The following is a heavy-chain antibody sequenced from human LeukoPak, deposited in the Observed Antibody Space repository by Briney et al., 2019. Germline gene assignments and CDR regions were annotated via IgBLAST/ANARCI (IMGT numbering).Heavy chain of an antibody. V-gene: IGHV4-34*01. J-gene: IGHJ4*02. CDR1: GESFSGYY. D-gene: IGHD3-10*01. Sequence: SETLSLTCAVYGESFSGYYWSWIRQPPGKGLGWIGEINHSGSTNYNPSLKSRVTISVDTSKNQFSLKLSSVTAADTAVYYCARGRTMVRGVTFHYWGQGTLVTVSS. CDR2: INHSGST. CDR3: ARGRTMVRGVTFHY.